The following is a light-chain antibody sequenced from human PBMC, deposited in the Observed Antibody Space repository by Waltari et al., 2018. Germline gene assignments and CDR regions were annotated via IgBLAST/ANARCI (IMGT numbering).Light chain of an antibody. CDR3: ETWDAEMTAEL. J-gene: IGLJ1*01. CDR2: DTY. Sequence: QSVLTQPPSISAAPGQKVTISCSGSRSNIGTHSVSWYQHLPGTAPKLLIYDTYKRPSGISDRFSGSKSGTSAPLDISGLQTGDEADYYCETWDAEMTAELFGTGTQVTVL. V-gene: IGLV1-51*01. CDR1: RSNIGTHS.